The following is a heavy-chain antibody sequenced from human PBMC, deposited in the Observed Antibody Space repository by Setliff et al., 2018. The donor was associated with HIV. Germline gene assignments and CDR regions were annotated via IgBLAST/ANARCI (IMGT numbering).Heavy chain of an antibody. D-gene: IGHD2-8*01. CDR2: IIPNSGGT. V-gene: IGHV1-2*06. J-gene: IGHJ3*02. Sequence: ASVKVSCKASGYTFTGYFLHWVRQAPGQGLEWMGRIIPNSGGTNCAQKFQGRVTMTRDTSISTAYMELSRLRSDDTAVYYCASKVYCTNGVCLDAFDIWGQGTMVTVS. CDR3: ASKVYCTNGVCLDAFDI. CDR1: GYTFTGYF.